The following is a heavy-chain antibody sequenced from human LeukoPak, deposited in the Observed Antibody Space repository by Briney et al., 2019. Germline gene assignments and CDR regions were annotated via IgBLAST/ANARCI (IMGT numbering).Heavy chain of an antibody. CDR3: ARGLKGSGSYFDY. Sequence: GGSLRLSCAAPGFTFTSYDMHWVRQAPGKGLEWVAFIRYDGSNKYYADSVKGRFTISRDNAKNSLYLQMNSLRAEDTAVYYCARGLKGSGSYFDYWGQGTLVTVSS. CDR2: IRYDGSNK. J-gene: IGHJ4*02. D-gene: IGHD3-10*01. CDR1: GFTFTSYD. V-gene: IGHV3-30*02.